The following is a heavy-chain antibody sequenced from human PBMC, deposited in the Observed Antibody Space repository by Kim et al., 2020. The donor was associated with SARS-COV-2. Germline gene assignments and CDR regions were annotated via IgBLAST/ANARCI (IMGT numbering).Heavy chain of an antibody. CDR1: GFTFSTYY. Sequence: GGSLRLSCAASGFTFSTYYMSWVRQAPGKGLEWVADIKQDGSEKDYVDSVKGRFSISRDNAKNSLYLQMNTLRAEDTAIYYCAGNALYRRPYWGQGTLVTVSS. D-gene: IGHD1-26*01. CDR3: AGNALYRRPY. J-gene: IGHJ4*02. V-gene: IGHV3-7*01. CDR2: IKQDGSEK.